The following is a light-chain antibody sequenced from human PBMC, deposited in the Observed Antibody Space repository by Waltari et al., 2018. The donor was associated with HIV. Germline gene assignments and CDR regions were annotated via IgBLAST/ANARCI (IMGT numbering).Light chain of an antibody. J-gene: IGLJ2*01. CDR1: DIASKV. CDR2: DDS. Sequence: SYVLTQSPSVSVAPGKTARIPCGGNDIASKVAHWYQQKPGQAPRLVIYDDSDRPSGMSERFSGSNSGNTATLTISRVEAGDEAAYYCQVWDSSSGVVFGGGTNLTVL. V-gene: IGLV3-21*04. CDR3: QVWDSSSGVV.